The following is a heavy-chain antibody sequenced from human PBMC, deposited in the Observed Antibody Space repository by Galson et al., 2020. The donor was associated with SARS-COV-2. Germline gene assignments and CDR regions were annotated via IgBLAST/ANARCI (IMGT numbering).Heavy chain of an antibody. V-gene: IGHV3-64D*08. CDR1: GFTFRNYA. CDR3: VKEGRTGWYYFDY. Sequence: GGSLRLSCPASGFTFRNYAMHWVRQAPGKGLEYVSGISDSGGNTYYADSVKGRFTISRDNSKDTLYLQMSSLRPEDTAVYYCVKEGRTGWYYFDYWGQGALVIVSS. J-gene: IGHJ4*02. CDR2: ISDSGGNT. D-gene: IGHD6-19*01.